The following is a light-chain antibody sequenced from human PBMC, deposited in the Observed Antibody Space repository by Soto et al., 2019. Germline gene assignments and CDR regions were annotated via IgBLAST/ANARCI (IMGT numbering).Light chain of an antibody. CDR1: STNIGAGYG. J-gene: IGLJ2*01. Sequence: QSVLTQPPSVSGAPGQRVSISCTGSSTNIGAGYGVHWYQQRPGTAPKLLIVGNTIRPSGIPDRFSGSKSGTSATLGITGLQTGDEADYYCGTWDSSLSAGVFGGGTKLTVL. V-gene: IGLV1-40*01. CDR2: GNT. CDR3: GTWDSSLSAGV.